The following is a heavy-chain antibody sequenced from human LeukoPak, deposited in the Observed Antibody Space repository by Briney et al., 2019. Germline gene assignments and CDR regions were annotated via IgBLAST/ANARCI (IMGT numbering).Heavy chain of an antibody. D-gene: IGHD2-2*01. V-gene: IGHV4-38-2*01. CDR1: GYSISSGYY. J-gene: IGHJ4*02. CDR3: ATPGGYCRSPSCKKGGRGY. CDR2: IYHSGST. Sequence: PSETLSLTCAVSGYSISSGYYWGWIRQPPGKGLEWIGSIYHSGSTYYNPSLKSRVTISVDTSKNQFSLKLSSVTAADTAVYSCATPGGYCRSPSCKKGGRGYWGQGPLVTVSS.